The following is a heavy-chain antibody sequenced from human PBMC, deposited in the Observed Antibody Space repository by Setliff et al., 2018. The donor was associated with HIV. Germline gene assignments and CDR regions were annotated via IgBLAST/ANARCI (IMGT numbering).Heavy chain of an antibody. CDR2: IYTSGNT. D-gene: IGHD5-12*01. V-gene: IGHV4-4*08. CDR1: GGSISISD. J-gene: IGHJ5*02. Sequence: SETLSLTCTVSGGSISISDWSWIRQPPGKGLEWIGCIYTSGNTNYDPSLKSRVTISVDTSKNQFSLKLSSVTAADTAVYYCAAKSRIVTTTLNWFDPWGQGTLVTVSS. CDR3: AAKSRIVTTTLNWFDP.